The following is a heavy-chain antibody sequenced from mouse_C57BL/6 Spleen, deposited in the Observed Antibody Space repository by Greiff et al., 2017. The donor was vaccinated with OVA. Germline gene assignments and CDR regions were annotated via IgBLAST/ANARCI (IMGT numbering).Heavy chain of an antibody. CDR2: IDPENGDT. Sequence: EVKLQESGAELVRPGASVKLSCTASGFNIKDDYMHWVKQRPEQGLEWIGWIDPENGDTEYASKFQGKATITADTSSNTAYLQLSSLTSEDTAVYYCTKSYYRDVWGTGTTVTVSS. CDR1: GFNIKDDY. D-gene: IGHD2-12*01. J-gene: IGHJ1*03. V-gene: IGHV14-4*01. CDR3: TKSYYRDV.